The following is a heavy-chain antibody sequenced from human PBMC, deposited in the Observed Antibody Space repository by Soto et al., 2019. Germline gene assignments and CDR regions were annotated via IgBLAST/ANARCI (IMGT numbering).Heavy chain of an antibody. CDR2: IIPIFGTA. Sequence: QVQLVQSGAEVKKPGSSVKVSCKASGGTFSSYAISWVRQAPGQGLEWMGGIIPIFGTANYAQKFQGRVTITADETTRTAYTELRSVRAEGPAVYYCASPLGYCSSTSCYTRFDYWGQGTLVTVSS. CDR1: GGTFSSYA. V-gene: IGHV1-69*01. D-gene: IGHD2-2*02. J-gene: IGHJ4*02. CDR3: ASPLGYCSSTSCYTRFDY.